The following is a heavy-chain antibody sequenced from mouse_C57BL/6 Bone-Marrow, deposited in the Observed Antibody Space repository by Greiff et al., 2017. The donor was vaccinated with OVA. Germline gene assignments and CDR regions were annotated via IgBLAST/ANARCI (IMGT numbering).Heavy chain of an antibody. CDR1: GYAFTNYL. J-gene: IGHJ2*01. CDR2: INPGSGGT. CDR3: ARGITTDYFDY. Sequence: VKLMESGAELVRPGTSVKVSCKASGYAFTNYLIEWVKQRPGQGLEWIGVINPGSGGTNYNEKFKGKATLTADKSSSTAYMQLSSLTSEDSAVYFCARGITTDYFDYWGQGTTLTVSS. V-gene: IGHV1-54*01. D-gene: IGHD1-1*01.